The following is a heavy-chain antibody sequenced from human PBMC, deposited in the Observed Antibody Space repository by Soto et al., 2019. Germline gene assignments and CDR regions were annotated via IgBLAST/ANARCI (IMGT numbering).Heavy chain of an antibody. J-gene: IGHJ4*02. Sequence: GGSLRLSCAASGFTFSSYAMSWVRQAPGKGLEWVSAISGSGGSTYYADSVKGRFTISRDNSKNTLYLQMNSLRAEDTAVYYCAKDKGAGNAIVVVPAAPFDYWGQGTLVTVSS. CDR1: GFTFSSYA. D-gene: IGHD2-2*01. CDR3: AKDKGAGNAIVVVPAAPFDY. CDR2: ISGSGGST. V-gene: IGHV3-23*01.